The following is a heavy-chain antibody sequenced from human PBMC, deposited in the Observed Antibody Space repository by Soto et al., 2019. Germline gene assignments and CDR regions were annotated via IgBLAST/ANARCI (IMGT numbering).Heavy chain of an antibody. CDR2: IGDSGAST. V-gene: IGHV3-23*01. CDR1: GFSFSSFA. CDR3: ATGVEPDV. J-gene: IGHJ6*01. D-gene: IGHD1-26*01. Sequence: EVLLLESGGGLVQPGGSLRLSCEASGFSFSSFAMNWVRQAPGKGLEWVSAIGDSGASTYYADSVKGRFTISRDSSRNTLYLPLTRVTADDTGVYYCATGVEPDVGGNGTTVTGSS.